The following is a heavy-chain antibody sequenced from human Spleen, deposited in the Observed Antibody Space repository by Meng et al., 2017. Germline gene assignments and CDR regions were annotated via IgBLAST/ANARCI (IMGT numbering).Heavy chain of an antibody. Sequence: GESLKISCRTSGFTFTNYGMSWVRQAPGKGLEWVATISNNGDTHYADSMMGRFTISRDNAKNSLYLQMNSLRAEDTAVYYCARHPRIAAAGTDYWGQGTLVTVSS. CDR2: ISNNGDT. D-gene: IGHD6-13*01. J-gene: IGHJ4*02. CDR3: ARHPRIAAAGTDY. CDR1: GFTFTNYG. V-gene: IGHV3-69-1*02.